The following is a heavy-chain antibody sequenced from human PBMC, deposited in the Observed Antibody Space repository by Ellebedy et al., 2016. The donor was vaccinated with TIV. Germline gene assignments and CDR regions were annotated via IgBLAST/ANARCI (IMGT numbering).Heavy chain of an antibody. CDR3: TRDNWNGLTPDY. V-gene: IGHV3-7*04. CDR1: GFIFRRYW. CDR2: IDNTGSEK. D-gene: IGHD1-20*01. Sequence: PGGSLRLSCAASGFIFRRYWMGWARQVPGRGLEWVATIDNTGSEKYYVDSAKGRFTISKDNAKNSLYLQMSSLRAEDTALYYCTRDNWNGLTPDYWGQGTLVTVSS. J-gene: IGHJ4*02.